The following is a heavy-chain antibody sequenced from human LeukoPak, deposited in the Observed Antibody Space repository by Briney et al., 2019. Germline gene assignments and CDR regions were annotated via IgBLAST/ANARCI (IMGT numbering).Heavy chain of an antibody. J-gene: IGHJ4*02. D-gene: IGHD4-23*01. CDR1: GFTFSSYV. CDR3: ARRAGGYSHPYDY. CDR2: ISYDGSNK. Sequence: GGSLRLSCAASGFTFSSYVIHWVRQAPGKGLEWVAIISYDGSNKYYGDSVKGRFTISRDNSKNTLYLQMNSLRADDTAVYYCARRAGGYSHPYDYWGQGILVTVSS. V-gene: IGHV3-30*04.